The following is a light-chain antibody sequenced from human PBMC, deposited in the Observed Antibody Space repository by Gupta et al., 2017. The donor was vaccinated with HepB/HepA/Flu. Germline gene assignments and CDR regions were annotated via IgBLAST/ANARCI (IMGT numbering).Light chain of an antibody. J-gene: IGKJ5*01. CDR1: QSVSSN. CDR2: GAS. CDR3: QQYNNWPPLT. V-gene: IGKV3-15*01. Sequence: EIVMTQSPATLSVSPGERATLSCRASQSVSSNLAWYQQKPGQAPRLLIYGASTRVTGIPARFSGSGYGTEFTLTISSRQSEDFAVYYCQQYNNWPPLTFGQGTRLEIK.